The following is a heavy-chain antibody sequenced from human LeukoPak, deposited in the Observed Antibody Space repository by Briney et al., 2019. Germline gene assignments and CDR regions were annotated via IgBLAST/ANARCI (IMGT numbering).Heavy chain of an antibody. J-gene: IGHJ4*02. CDR2: IIPILGIA. V-gene: IGHV1-69*04. CDR1: GGTFSSYA. CDR3: AETNSGSYFSY. Sequence: ASVKVSCKASGGTFSSYAISWVRQAPGQGLEWMGRIIPILGIANYARKFQGRVTITADKSTSTAYMELSSLRSEDTAVYYCAETNSGSYFSYWGQGTLVTVSS. D-gene: IGHD1-26*01.